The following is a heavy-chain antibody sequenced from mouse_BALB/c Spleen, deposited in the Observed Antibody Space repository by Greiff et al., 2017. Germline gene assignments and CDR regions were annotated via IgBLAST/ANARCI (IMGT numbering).Heavy chain of an antibody. D-gene: IGHD2-2*01. Sequence: EVKVEESGPGLVKPSQSLSLTCTVTGYSITSDYAWNWIRQFPGNKLEWMGYISYSGSTSYNPSLKSRISITRDTSKNQFFLQLNSVTTEDTATYYCARIEGLRAWFAYWGQGTLVTVSA. CDR1: GYSITSDYA. CDR2: ISYSGST. CDR3: ARIEGLRAWFAY. J-gene: IGHJ3*01. V-gene: IGHV3-2*02.